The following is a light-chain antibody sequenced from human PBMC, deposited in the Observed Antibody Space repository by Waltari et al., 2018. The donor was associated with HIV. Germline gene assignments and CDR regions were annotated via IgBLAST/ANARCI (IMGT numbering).Light chain of an antibody. CDR1: SSAAVGSNR. V-gene: IGLV2-18*02. J-gene: IGLJ1*01. CDR3: NSFTSSTTYV. CDR2: EVS. Sequence: QSALTQPPSVSGPPGLSVTIPCTATSSAAVGSNRVTWYQQPPGTVPKVIIYEVSNRPSGVPDRFSGSKSGNTASLTISGLQAEDEADYYCNSFTSSTTYVFGTGTKVTVL.